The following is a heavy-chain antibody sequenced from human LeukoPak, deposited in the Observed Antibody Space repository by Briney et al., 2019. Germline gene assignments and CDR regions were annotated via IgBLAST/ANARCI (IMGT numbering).Heavy chain of an antibody. CDR3: AAGGIYSLLDY. Sequence: GASVKVSCKVSGNTLTELSMHWVRQAPGKGLEWMGGFDPEDGKPIYAQKFQGRVTMTEDSSTDTAYMELSSLISEDTAVYYCAAGGIYSLLDYWGQGTLSPSPQ. D-gene: IGHD1-26*01. CDR2: FDPEDGKP. V-gene: IGHV1-24*01. J-gene: IGHJ4*02. CDR1: GNTLTELS.